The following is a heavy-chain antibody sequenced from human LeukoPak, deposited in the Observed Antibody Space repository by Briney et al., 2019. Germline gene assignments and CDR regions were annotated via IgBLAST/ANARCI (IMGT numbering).Heavy chain of an antibody. V-gene: IGHV1-69*05. Sequence: SVKVSCKASGGTFSSYAISWVRQAPGQGLEWMGGIIPIFGTANYAQKFQGRVTMTTDTSTSTAYMELRSLRSDDTAVYYCARDRAQNTAMVTNWGQGTLVTVSS. CDR2: IIPIFGTA. D-gene: IGHD5-18*01. CDR3: ARDRAQNTAMVTN. CDR1: GGTFSSYA. J-gene: IGHJ4*02.